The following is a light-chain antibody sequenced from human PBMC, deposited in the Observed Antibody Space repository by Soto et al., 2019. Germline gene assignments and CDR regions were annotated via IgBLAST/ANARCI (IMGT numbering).Light chain of an antibody. CDR1: QSVSSSY. V-gene: IGKV3-20*01. J-gene: IGKJ3*01. CDR3: QQYGSSPRGFT. Sequence: EIVLTQSPGTLSLSPGERATLSCRASQSVSSSYLSWYQQKPGQDPRLLIYGESSRATGIPDKFSGSGSGTDFTLTLSRLEPEDFAVYYCQQYGSSPRGFTFGPGTKVDIK. CDR2: GES.